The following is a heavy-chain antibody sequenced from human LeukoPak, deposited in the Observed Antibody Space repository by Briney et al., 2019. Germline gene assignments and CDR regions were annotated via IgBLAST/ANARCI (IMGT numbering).Heavy chain of an antibody. CDR1: GFIVTNNY. V-gene: IGHV3-66*01. CDR2: VYSGGST. CDR3: ARDPPAVLVDTYG. D-gene: IGHD2/OR15-2a*01. Sequence: GGSLRLSCTASGFIVTNNYINWVRQAPGKGLEWVSLVYSGGSTYYADSVKGRFTISRDNSKNMVYLQMNSLRAEDTAMYYCARDPPAVLVDTYGWGQGTLVTVSS. J-gene: IGHJ4*02.